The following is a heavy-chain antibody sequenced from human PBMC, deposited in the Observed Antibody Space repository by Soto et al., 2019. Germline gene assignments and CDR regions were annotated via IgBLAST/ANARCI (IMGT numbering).Heavy chain of an antibody. V-gene: IGHV1-18*01. CDR1: GYSFDTYG. D-gene: IGHD1-1*01. CDR3: ARNWNDDRLSRFEC. J-gene: IGHJ4*02. Sequence: QVQLVQSGAEVKKSGSSVKVSCKASGYSFDTYGITWVRQAPGQGLEWLGWISIYSGNTHYAQKVQDRLTLTRDISTCTAYMELRSLRSDDTAVYYCARNWNDDRLSRFECWGQGTLVTVSS. CDR2: ISIYSGNT.